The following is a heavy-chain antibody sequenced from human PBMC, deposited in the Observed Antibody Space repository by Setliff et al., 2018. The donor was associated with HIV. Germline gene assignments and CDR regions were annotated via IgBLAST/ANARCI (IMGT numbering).Heavy chain of an antibody. D-gene: IGHD6-19*01. CDR1: GFTFSRYG. CDR2: ISYDGSKK. J-gene: IGHJ6*02. CDR3: ARDPYSSGWNEYLSYYSYYNMDV. V-gene: IGHV3-30*04. Sequence: GGSLRLSCAASGFTFSRYGMHWVRQAPGKGLEWVAFISYDGSKKYDADFVKGRFTISRDNSKNTLYLQMNSLRTDDTAVYFCARDPYSSGWNEYLSYYSYYNMDVWGQGTTVTVS.